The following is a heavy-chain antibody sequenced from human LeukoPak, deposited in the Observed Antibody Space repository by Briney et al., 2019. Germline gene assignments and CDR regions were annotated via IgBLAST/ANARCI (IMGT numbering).Heavy chain of an antibody. D-gene: IGHD6-13*01. V-gene: IGHV1-2*02. CDR3: ARYEPAGTPVGY. CDR2: INPNSGGT. J-gene: IGHJ4*02. CDR1: GYTFTGYY. Sequence: ASVKVSCKASGYTFTGYYMHWVRQAPGQGLEWMGWINPNSGGTNYAQKLQGRVSMTTDTSTSTAYMELKSLRSDDTAVYYCARYEPAGTPVGYWGQGTLVTVSS.